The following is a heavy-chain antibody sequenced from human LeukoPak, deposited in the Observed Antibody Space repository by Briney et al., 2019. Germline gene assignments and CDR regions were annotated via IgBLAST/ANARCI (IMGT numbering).Heavy chain of an antibody. CDR1: GGSISSSSYY. CDR2: IYYSGST. D-gene: IGHD2-2*03. CDR3: ARGEVDIVVVPAARGWAYYYYGMDV. V-gene: IGHV4-39*07. Sequence: SETLSLTCTVSGGSISSSSYYWGWIRQPPGKGLEWIGSIYYSGSTYYNPSPKSRVTISVDTSKNQFSLKLSSVTAADTAVYYCARGEVDIVVVPAARGWAYYYYGMDVWGQGTTVTVSS. J-gene: IGHJ6*02.